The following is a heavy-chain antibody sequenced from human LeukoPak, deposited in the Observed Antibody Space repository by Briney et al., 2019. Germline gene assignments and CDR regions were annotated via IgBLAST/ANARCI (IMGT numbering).Heavy chain of an antibody. CDR3: ARGRSGDGAFDI. V-gene: IGHV3-23*01. CDR2: ISGSGDNM. CDR1: KFTFNNYA. J-gene: IGHJ3*02. Sequence: PGGSLRLSCLASKFTFNNYAMTWVRQAPGKGLEWDSSISGSGDNMVYANSVKGRLTISRDNSRNTLFLQMNSLRVEDTAVYYCARGRSGDGAFDIWGQGTVVTVSS. D-gene: IGHD3-10*01.